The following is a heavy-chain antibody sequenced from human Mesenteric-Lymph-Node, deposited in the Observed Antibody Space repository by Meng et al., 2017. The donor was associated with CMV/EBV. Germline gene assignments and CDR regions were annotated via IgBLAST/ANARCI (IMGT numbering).Heavy chain of an antibody. V-gene: IGHV3-7*01. CDR3: ARGFWDIVIIPASISIWDY. CDR1: GFTFNIYW. J-gene: IGHJ4*02. CDR2: IKQDGSDK. D-gene: IGHD2-2*02. Sequence: GGSLRLSCAASGFTFNIYWMTWVRQAPGKGLEWVANIKQDGSDKYYVDSVKGRFTISRDSAKNSLYLLMNSLRAEDTAVYYCARGFWDIVIIPASISIWDYWGQGTLVTVSS.